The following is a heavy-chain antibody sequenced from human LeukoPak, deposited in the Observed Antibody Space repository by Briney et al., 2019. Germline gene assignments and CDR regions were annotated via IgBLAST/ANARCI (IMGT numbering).Heavy chain of an antibody. CDR1: GGSFSGYY. Sequence: SETLSLTCAVYGGSFSGYYWSWIRQPPGKGLEWIGEINHSGSTNYNPSLKSRVTTSVDTSKNQFSLKLSSVTAADTAVYYCARLQSSSWYGRLYYYYYMDVWGKGTTVTISS. CDR3: ARLQSSSWYGRLYYYYYMDV. J-gene: IGHJ6*03. V-gene: IGHV4-34*01. D-gene: IGHD6-13*01. CDR2: INHSGST.